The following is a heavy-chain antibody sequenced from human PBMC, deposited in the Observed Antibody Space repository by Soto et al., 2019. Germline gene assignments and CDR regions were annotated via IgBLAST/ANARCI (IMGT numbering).Heavy chain of an antibody. CDR2: INAGNGNT. CDR1: GYTFTSYA. Sequence: VQLVQSGAEVKKPGASVKVSCKASGYTFTSYAMHWVRQAPGQRLEWMGWINAGNGNTKYSQKFQGRVTITRDTSASTAYMELSSLRSEDTAVYYCARDGGIAAPFDYWGQGTLVTVSS. J-gene: IGHJ4*02. D-gene: IGHD6-13*01. CDR3: ARDGGIAAPFDY. V-gene: IGHV1-3*01.